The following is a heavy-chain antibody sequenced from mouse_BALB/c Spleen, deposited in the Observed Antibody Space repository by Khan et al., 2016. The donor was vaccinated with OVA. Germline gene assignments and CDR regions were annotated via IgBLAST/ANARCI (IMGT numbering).Heavy chain of an antibody. CDR2: INPTSGYT. Sequence: QVQLQQSGAELAKPGASVKMSCKASGYTFTTYWMHWVKQRPGQGLEWIGYINPTSGYTDYIEKFKDRATLSADKSSSTAYMQLNSLTSEDSAVYYCTRDRIDYWGQGTTLTVSS. CDR3: TRDRIDY. J-gene: IGHJ2*01. CDR1: GYTFTTYW. V-gene: IGHV1-7*01.